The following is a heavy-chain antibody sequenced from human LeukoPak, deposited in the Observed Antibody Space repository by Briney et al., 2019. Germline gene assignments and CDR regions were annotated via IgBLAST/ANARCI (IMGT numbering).Heavy chain of an antibody. J-gene: IGHJ4*02. CDR3: ARDGSPPNWNDFDY. D-gene: IGHD1-1*01. Sequence: ASVKVSCKASGYTFTGDYMHWVRQAPGQGLEWMGWINPNSGGTNYAQKFQGRVTMTRDTSISTAYMELSRLRSDDTAVYYCARDGSPPNWNDFDYWGQGTLVTVSS. V-gene: IGHV1-2*02. CDR2: INPNSGGT. CDR1: GYTFTGDY.